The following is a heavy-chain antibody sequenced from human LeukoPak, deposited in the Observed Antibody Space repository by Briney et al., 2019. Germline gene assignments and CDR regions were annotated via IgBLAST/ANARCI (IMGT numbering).Heavy chain of an antibody. CDR1: GYTFTGYY. V-gene: IGHV1-2*02. CDR2: INPNSGGT. D-gene: IGHD2-21*01. Sequence: GASVKVSCKASGYTFTGYYMHWVRQAPGQGHEWMGWINPNSGGTNYAQKFQGRVTMTRDTSISTAYMELSRLRSEDTAVYYCATGSKVVIANIYYYYYYMDVWGKGTTVTVSS. CDR3: ATGSKVVIANIYYYYYYMDV. J-gene: IGHJ6*03.